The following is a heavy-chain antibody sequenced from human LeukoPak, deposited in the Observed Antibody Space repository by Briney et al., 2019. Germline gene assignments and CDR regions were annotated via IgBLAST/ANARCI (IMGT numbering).Heavy chain of an antibody. CDR3: ARGSRFGVVGRDAFDI. Sequence: GRSLRLSCAASGFTFSNHGMHWVRQAPGKGLEWVAVMSYDGSNKYYADSVKGRFTISRDNAKNSLYLQVNSLRAEDTAVYYCARGSRFGVVGRDAFDIWGQGTVVTVSS. V-gene: IGHV3-30*03. CDR2: MSYDGSNK. J-gene: IGHJ3*02. CDR1: GFTFSNHG. D-gene: IGHD3-3*01.